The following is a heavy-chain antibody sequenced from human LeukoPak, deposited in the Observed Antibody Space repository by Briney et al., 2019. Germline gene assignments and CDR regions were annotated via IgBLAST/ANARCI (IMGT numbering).Heavy chain of an antibody. D-gene: IGHD1-26*01. V-gene: IGHV4-39*01. CDR2: ISYNGIT. Sequence: SETLSLTCSVSGDSIRTSNYFWGWIRQPPGMGLEWIGSISYNGITYYNPSLKSRASVSVDTSKNQFSLNLNSVTAADTAIYYCARRPGHTWDMGNWFDPWGQGTLVTVSS. CDR3: ARRPGHTWDMGNWFDP. CDR1: GDSIRTSNYF. J-gene: IGHJ5*02.